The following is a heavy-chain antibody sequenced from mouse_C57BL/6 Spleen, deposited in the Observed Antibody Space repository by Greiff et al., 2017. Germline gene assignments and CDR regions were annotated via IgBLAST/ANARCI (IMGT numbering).Heavy chain of an antibody. Sequence: VQLQQSGPELVKPGASVKISCKASGYSFTGYYMNWVKQSPEKSLEWIGEINPSTGGTTYNQKFKAKATLTVDKSSSTAYMQLKSLTSEDSAVYYCARRGNDYDEDYFDYWGQGTTLTVSS. D-gene: IGHD2-4*01. CDR2: INPSTGGT. CDR3: ARRGNDYDEDYFDY. CDR1: GYSFTGYY. V-gene: IGHV1-42*01. J-gene: IGHJ2*01.